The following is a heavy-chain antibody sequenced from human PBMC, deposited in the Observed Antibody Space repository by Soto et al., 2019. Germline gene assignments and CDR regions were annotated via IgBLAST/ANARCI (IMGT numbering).Heavy chain of an antibody. V-gene: IGHV4-30-2*06. D-gene: IGHD4-17*01. CDR2: FYHSGTP. J-gene: IGHJ4*02. CDR3: ARATDYGGEGLDY. Sequence: QLQLQESGSGLVRPSQTLSLTCAVSGGSISSGGYTWNWIRQSPQKGLEWIGYFYHSGTPDYHPSLNSRVTISIGNAKNQFSLRLNSVTAADTAVYFCARATDYGGEGLDYWGQGTLVTVSS. CDR1: GGSISSGGYT.